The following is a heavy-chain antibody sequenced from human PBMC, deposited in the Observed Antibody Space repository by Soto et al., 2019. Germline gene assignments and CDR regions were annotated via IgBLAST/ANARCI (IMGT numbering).Heavy chain of an antibody. CDR1: GFTFSSYE. J-gene: IGHJ4*01. Sequence: PGGSLRLSCAASGFTFSSYEMNWVRQAPGKGLEWVSYISSSGGTIHNADSVKGRFTISRDNAKNSLYLQMNSLRAEDTAVYYFARDRRAGTYASSPHSVFWGQGTLVTVSS. CDR2: ISSSGGTI. V-gene: IGHV3-48*03. CDR3: ARDRRAGTYASSPHSVF. D-gene: IGHD1-26*01.